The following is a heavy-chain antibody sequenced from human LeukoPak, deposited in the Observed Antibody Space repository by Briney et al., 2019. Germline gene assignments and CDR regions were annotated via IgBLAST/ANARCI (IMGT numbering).Heavy chain of an antibody. D-gene: IGHD1-1*01. CDR1: GFTFSAFE. V-gene: IGHV3-48*03. Sequence: GRSLRLSCAASGFTFSAFEMNWVSQAPGKGLEWISYISSSGSTTYYADSVKGRFTISRVNAKNSLYLRVNSLRDEDTAVYYCARGVPGDYWGQGTLVTVSS. CDR3: ARGVPGDY. J-gene: IGHJ4*02. CDR2: ISSSGSTT.